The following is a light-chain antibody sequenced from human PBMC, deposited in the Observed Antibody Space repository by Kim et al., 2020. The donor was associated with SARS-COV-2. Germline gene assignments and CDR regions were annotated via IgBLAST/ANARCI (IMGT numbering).Light chain of an antibody. CDR2: DVS. CDR3: SSYTSSKTYV. Sequence: GQSITISCTGTSSDVGGYNHVSWYQQHPGKAPKLMIYDVSNRPSGVSNRFSGSKSGNTASLTVSGLQAEDEADYYCSSYTSSKTYVFGTGTKVTVL. V-gene: IGLV2-14*03. CDR1: SSDVGGYNH. J-gene: IGLJ1*01.